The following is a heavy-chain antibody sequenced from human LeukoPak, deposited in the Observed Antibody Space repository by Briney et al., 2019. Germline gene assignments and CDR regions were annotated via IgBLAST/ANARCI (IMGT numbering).Heavy chain of an antibody. CDR3: ARDTRSSPDY. J-gene: IGHJ4*02. V-gene: IGHV3-74*01. D-gene: IGHD3-10*01. Sequence: PGGSLRLSCAASGFTLNGYWMHWVRQAPGKGLVWVSHIDSDGSSTNYADSVRGRFTISRDNAKNTLYLQMNSLRAEDTAVYYCARDTRSSPDYWGQGTLVTVSS. CDR2: IDSDGSST. CDR1: GFTLNGYW.